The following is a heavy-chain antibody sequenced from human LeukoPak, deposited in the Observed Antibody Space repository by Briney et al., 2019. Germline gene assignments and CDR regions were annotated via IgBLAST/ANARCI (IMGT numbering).Heavy chain of an antibody. CDR1: GFTFSSYS. Sequence: GGPLRLSCAASGFTFSSYSMNWVRQAPGKGLEWVSSISSSSSYIYYADSVKGRFTISRDNAKNSLYLQMNSLRAEDTAVYYCARIGYCSSTSCYLDYYYYGMDVWGQGTTVTVSS. D-gene: IGHD2-2*01. J-gene: IGHJ6*02. CDR2: ISSSSSYI. CDR3: ARIGYCSSTSCYLDYYYYGMDV. V-gene: IGHV3-21*01.